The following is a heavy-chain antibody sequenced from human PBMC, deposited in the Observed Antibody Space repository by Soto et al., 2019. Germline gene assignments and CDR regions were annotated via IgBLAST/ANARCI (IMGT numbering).Heavy chain of an antibody. Sequence: QVQLQQWGAGLLKPSETLSLTCAVSPGSFSGYSWNWIRQPPGKGLEWLGEINLSGSTNYNPSLKTRVTISVDTSKNQFALRLSSVTAADTAVYYCARGVPVYSYYSYIDVWGKGTTVTISS. D-gene: IGHD2-8*01. V-gene: IGHV4-34*01. CDR3: ARGVPVYSYYSYIDV. CDR1: PGSFSGYS. J-gene: IGHJ6*03. CDR2: INLSGST.